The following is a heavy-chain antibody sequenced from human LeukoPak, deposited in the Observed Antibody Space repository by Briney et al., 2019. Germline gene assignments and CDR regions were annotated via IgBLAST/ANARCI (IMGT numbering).Heavy chain of an antibody. CDR1: GGTFTRYA. J-gene: IGHJ6*02. CDR2: IIPMFGTA. Sequence: SVKVSCKASGGTFTRYAINWVRQAPGQGLEWMGGIIPMFGTANYAQKFQGRVTITADESTSTAYMELSSLRSEDTAVYYCARGGHDSGYYGMDVWGQGTTVTVSS. D-gene: IGHD1-26*01. V-gene: IGHV1-69*01. CDR3: ARGGHDSGYYGMDV.